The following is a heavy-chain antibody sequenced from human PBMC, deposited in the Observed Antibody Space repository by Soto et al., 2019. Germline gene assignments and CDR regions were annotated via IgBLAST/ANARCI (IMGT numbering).Heavy chain of an antibody. D-gene: IGHD5-12*01. CDR2: ISAYTGNT. CDR3: ARGARLVAATMTV. V-gene: IGHV1-18*01. CDR1: GYTFINYG. Sequence: QVQLVQSGAEVKKPGASVKVSCKASGYTFINYGINWVRQAPGHGLEWMGWISAYTGNTNYAQKLQGRFTMTTDTSTSTAYMELRSLTSDDTAVYYCARGARLVAATMTVWGQGTLVTVSS. J-gene: IGHJ4*02.